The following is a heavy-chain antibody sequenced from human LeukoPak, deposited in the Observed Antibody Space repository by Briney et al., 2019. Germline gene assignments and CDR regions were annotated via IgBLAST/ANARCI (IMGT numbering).Heavy chain of an antibody. J-gene: IGHJ4*02. CDR1: GGSFSGYY. Sequence: SETLSLTCAVYGGSFSGYYWSWIRQPPGKGLEWIGEINHSGSTNYNPSLKSRVTISVDTSKNQFSLKLRSVTAADTAVYYCAAQRAGFSYGYNLDYWGQGTLVTVSS. D-gene: IGHD5-18*01. V-gene: IGHV4-34*01. CDR2: INHSGST. CDR3: AAQRAGFSYGYNLDY.